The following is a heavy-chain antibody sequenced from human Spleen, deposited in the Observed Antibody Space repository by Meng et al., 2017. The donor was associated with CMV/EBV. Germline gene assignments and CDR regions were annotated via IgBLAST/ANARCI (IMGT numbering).Heavy chain of an antibody. CDR1: GFSFSSYW. CDR3: ARDLRSLTSIAVGFDP. CDR2: INSDGSST. V-gene: IGHV3-74*01. D-gene: IGHD6-19*01. J-gene: IGHJ5*02. Sequence: GESLKISCAASGFSFSSYWMTWVRQAPGKGLVWVSRINSDGSSTSYVDSVKGRFTISRDNAKNSLYLQMNRLRAEDTAVYYCARDLRSLTSIAVGFDPWGQGTLVTVSS.